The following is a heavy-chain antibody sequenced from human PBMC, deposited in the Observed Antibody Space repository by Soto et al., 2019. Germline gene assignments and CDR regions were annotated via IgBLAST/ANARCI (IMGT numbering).Heavy chain of an antibody. V-gene: IGHV3-7*03. Sequence: GGSLRLSCAASGFTFSSYWMSWVRQAPGKGLEWVANIKQDGSEKYYVDSVKGRFTISRDNAKNSLYLQMNSLRAEDTAVYYCARGPSLSTVTTFFFDYWGQGTLVTVSS. CDR2: IKQDGSEK. D-gene: IGHD4-4*01. CDR3: ARGPSLSTVTTFFFDY. CDR1: GFTFSSYW. J-gene: IGHJ4*02.